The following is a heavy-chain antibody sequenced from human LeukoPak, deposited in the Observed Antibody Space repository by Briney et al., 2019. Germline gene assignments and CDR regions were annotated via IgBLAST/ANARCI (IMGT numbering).Heavy chain of an antibody. D-gene: IGHD6-13*01. V-gene: IGHV3-21*01. Sequence: PGGSLRLSCAASGFTFSSYSMNWVRQAPGKGLEWVSSISSSSSYIYYADSVKGRFTISRDNAKNSLYLQMNSLRAEDTAVYYCAGTADSSSWYGLDYWGQGTLVTVSS. CDR1: GFTFSSYS. J-gene: IGHJ4*02. CDR3: AGTADSSSWYGLDY. CDR2: ISSSSSYI.